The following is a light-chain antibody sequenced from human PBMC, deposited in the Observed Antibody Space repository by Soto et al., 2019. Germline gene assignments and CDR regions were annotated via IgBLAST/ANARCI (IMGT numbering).Light chain of an antibody. CDR2: EVS. Sequence: QSVLTQPASVSGSPGQSITISCTGTSNDVGGYNYVSWYQQHQGKAPQLIIYEVSNRPSGVSHRFSGSKSGDTASLTISGLQAEDGADYYCSSYTAFSTWVFGGGTQLTVL. CDR1: SNDVGGYNY. V-gene: IGLV2-14*01. CDR3: SSYTAFSTWV. J-gene: IGLJ3*02.